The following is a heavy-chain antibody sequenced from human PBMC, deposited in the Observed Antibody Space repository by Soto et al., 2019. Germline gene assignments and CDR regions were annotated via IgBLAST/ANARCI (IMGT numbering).Heavy chain of an antibody. Sequence: EVQLVESGGGLVQPGGSLRLSCAASGLTFSSHALMWVRQAPGKGLEWVSAISGSAINTYYADSVKGRFTISRDNFKNTLYLQMNSLRAEDTAVYYCAKDSDGAGLDYWGQGTLVTVSS. CDR1: GLTFSSHA. CDR2: ISGSAINT. D-gene: IGHD6-19*01. J-gene: IGHJ4*02. V-gene: IGHV3-23*04. CDR3: AKDSDGAGLDY.